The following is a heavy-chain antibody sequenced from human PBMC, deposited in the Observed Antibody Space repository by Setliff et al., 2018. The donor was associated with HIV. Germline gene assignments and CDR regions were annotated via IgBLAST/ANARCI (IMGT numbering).Heavy chain of an antibody. CDR3: ARDYDWDPFDY. CDR1: GLTFSTSW. J-gene: IGHJ4*02. D-gene: IGHD3-9*01. V-gene: IGHV3-74*01. CDR2: LNPEANYI. Sequence: LRLSCAASGLTFSTSWMQWVRQSPGEGLLWVARLNPEANYIHYADSVKGRFTISRDNAKNTLYLQMNSLRTEDTAVYYCARDYDWDPFDYWGQGTLVTVSS.